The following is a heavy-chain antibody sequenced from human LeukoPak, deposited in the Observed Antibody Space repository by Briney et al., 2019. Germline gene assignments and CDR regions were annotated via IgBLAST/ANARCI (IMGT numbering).Heavy chain of an antibody. CDR2: ISSSSSYI. D-gene: IGHD4-17*01. Sequence: GGSLRLSRAASGFTFSSYSMNWVRQAPGKGLEWVSSISSSSSYIYYADSVKGRFTISRDNAKNSLYLQMNSLRAEDTAVYYCAREDGDYVFDYWGQGTLVTVSS. CDR1: GFTFSSYS. CDR3: AREDGDYVFDY. J-gene: IGHJ4*02. V-gene: IGHV3-21*01.